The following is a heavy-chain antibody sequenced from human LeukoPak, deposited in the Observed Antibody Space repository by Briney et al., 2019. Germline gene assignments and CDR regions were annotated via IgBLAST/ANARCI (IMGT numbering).Heavy chain of an antibody. J-gene: IGHJ2*01. V-gene: IGHV4-59*01. CDR2: IYYSGST. CDR3: ATGGWSLDL. CDR1: GGSISPYY. Sequence: PSETLSLTCTVSGGSISPYYWSWIRQPPGKGLECIGYIYYSGSTNYSPSLKSRVTISVDTSKHQFSLKLSSVTAADTAVYYCATGGWSLDLWGRGTLVTVSS. D-gene: IGHD3-16*01.